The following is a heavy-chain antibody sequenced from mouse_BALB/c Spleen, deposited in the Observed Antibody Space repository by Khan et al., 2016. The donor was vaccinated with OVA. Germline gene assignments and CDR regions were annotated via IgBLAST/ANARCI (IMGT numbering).Heavy chain of an antibody. J-gene: IGHJ2*01. D-gene: IGHD1-2*01. CDR1: GYSITSGYG. CDR3: ARTARIKY. CDR2: ISYSGST. Sequence: EGKSEEEGPGLVKPSQSLSLTCTVTGYSITSGYGWNWIRQFPGNKLEWMGYISYSGSTNYNPSLKSRISITRDTSKNQFFLQLNSVTTEDTATYYCARTARIKYWGQGTTLTVSS. V-gene: IGHV3-2*02.